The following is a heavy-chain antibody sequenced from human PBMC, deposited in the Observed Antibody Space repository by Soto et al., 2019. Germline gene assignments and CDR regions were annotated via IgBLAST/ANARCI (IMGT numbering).Heavy chain of an antibody. CDR2: IYYSGST. CDR1: GGSVSSDSYN. D-gene: IGHD4-17*01. CDR3: ATFYGNAFDI. Sequence: QLQLQESGPGLVKPSETLSLTCTVSGGSVSSDSYNWDWIRQPPGKGLEWIGTIYYSGSTDYNPSRKSRVTISEDTSNNQFSLKVTSVTAADTAVYYCATFYGNAFDIWGRGATVTVS. J-gene: IGHJ3*02. V-gene: IGHV4-39*01.